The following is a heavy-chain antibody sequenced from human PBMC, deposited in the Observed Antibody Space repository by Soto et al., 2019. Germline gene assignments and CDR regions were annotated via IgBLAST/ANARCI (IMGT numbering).Heavy chain of an antibody. Sequence: SETLSLTCTVSGGSISSDGNYWSWIRQHPGKGLEWIGYIYYSGSTYYNPSLKSRVTISVDTSKNQFSLKLSSVTAADTAVYYCARGPFSGSSTSCYSYFDYWGQGTLVTVS. V-gene: IGHV4-31*03. CDR3: ARGPFSGSSTSCYSYFDY. J-gene: IGHJ4*02. CDR2: IYYSGST. D-gene: IGHD2-2*01. CDR1: GGSISSDGNY.